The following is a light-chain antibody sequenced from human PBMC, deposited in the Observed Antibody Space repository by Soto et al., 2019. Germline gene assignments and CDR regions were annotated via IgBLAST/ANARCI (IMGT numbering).Light chain of an antibody. Sequence: QTVVTQEPSFSVSPGGTVTLTCGFSSGSVSTGHFPSWYQQTPGQAPRTLIYGTNSRSSGVPDRFSGSILGTKAALTITGAQADDESDYYCVLYMGGGTYVFGAGTKVTVL. CDR2: GTN. J-gene: IGLJ1*01. CDR3: VLYMGGGTYV. V-gene: IGLV8-61*01. CDR1: SGSVSTGHF.